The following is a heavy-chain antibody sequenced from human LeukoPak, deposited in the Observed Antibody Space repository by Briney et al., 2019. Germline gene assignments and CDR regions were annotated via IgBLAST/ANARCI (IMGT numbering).Heavy chain of an antibody. Sequence: SVKVSCKASGGTFCSYAISWVRQAPGQGLEWMGGIIPIFGTANYAQKFQGRVTITADESTSTAYMELSSLRSEDTAVYYCARENWNDLRIDYWGQGTLVTVSS. V-gene: IGHV1-69*01. CDR3: ARENWNDLRIDY. D-gene: IGHD1-1*01. CDR1: GGTFCSYA. J-gene: IGHJ4*02. CDR2: IIPIFGTA.